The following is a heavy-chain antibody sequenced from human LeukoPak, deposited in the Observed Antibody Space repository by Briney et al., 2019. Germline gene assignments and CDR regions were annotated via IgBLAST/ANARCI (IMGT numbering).Heavy chain of an antibody. Sequence: GSLRLSCSASAFTFTNYAMKWVRQAPGKGLEWVSTISGSGSVTFYADSVKGRFTISRDDSNTVYLQMSRLRVDDTAVYYCAYLGLSSDWNDVPGPQIDHWGQGALVSVST. J-gene: IGHJ4*02. V-gene: IGHV3-23*01. CDR3: AYLGLSSDWNDVPGPQIDH. CDR1: AFTFTNYA. CDR2: ISGSGSVT. D-gene: IGHD1-1*01.